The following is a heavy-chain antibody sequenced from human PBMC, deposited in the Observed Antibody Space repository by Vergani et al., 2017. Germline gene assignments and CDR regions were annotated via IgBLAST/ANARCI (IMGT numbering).Heavy chain of an antibody. Sequence: EVQLVESGGGWAQPGGSLRLSCAASGFVFSEYPIHWVRQVPGKGLEWLGHIRRRSQHYATAYGPSLIGRATISRDDSTNTAYLQLSSLGTDDTAIYFCSAQTQSCHDYWGQGTLVAVSS. V-gene: IGHV3-73*01. D-gene: IGHD3-10*01. J-gene: IGHJ4*02. CDR2: IRRRSQHYAT. CDR1: GFVFSEYP. CDR3: SAQTQSCHDY.